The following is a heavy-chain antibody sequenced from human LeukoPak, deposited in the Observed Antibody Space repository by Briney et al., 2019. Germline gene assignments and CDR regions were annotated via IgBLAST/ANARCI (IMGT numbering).Heavy chain of an antibody. Sequence: SETLSLTCTVSGGSISSYYWSWIRQPPGKGLEWIGYIYYSGSTNYNPSLKSRVTISVDTSKNQFSLKLSSVTAADTAVYYCARGLAYGDYWFYFDYWGQGTLVTVSS. V-gene: IGHV4-59*01. CDR1: GGSISSYY. J-gene: IGHJ4*02. CDR3: ARGLAYGDYWFYFDY. CDR2: IYYSGST. D-gene: IGHD4-17*01.